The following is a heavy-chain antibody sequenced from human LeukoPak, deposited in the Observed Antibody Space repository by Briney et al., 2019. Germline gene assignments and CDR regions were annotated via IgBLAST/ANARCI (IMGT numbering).Heavy chain of an antibody. J-gene: IGHJ6*03. V-gene: IGHV3-21*01. CDR1: GFDFSIYA. D-gene: IGHD3-16*01. CDR2: ISSGSSFQ. CDR3: EREGDPPGFYYYHHMDV. Sequence: GGSLRLSCAASGFDFSIYAIDWVRQAPGRGLEWVSSISSGSSFQNYADSVKGRFTISRDNAKNSVYLQMNRLRAEDTAVYFCEREGDPPGFYYYHHMDVWGKGTTVTVSS.